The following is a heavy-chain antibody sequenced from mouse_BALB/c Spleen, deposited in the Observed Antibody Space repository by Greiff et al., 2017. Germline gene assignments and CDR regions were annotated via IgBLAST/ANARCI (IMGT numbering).Heavy chain of an antibody. CDR1: GFNIKDTY. D-gene: IGHD2-10*02. V-gene: IGHV14-3*02. Sequence: EVKLQESGAELVKPGASVKLSCTASGFNIKDTYMHWVKQRPEQGLEWIGRIDPANGNTKYDPKFQGKATITADTSSNTAYLQLSSLTSEDTAVYYCATYGNYVGFAYWGQGTLVTVSA. CDR3: ATYGNYVGFAY. J-gene: IGHJ3*01. CDR2: IDPANGNT.